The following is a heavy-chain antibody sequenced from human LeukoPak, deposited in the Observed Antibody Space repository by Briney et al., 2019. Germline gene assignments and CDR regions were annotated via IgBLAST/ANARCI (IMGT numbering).Heavy chain of an antibody. Sequence: SETLSLTCTVSGGSISSSSYYWGWIRQPPGKGLEWIGSIYYSGSTYYNPSLKSRVTISVDTSKNQFSLKLSSVTAADTAVYYCARDAVNLHYGDKYYFDYWGQGTLVTVSS. J-gene: IGHJ4*02. D-gene: IGHD4-17*01. CDR3: ARDAVNLHYGDKYYFDY. CDR2: IYYSGST. V-gene: IGHV4-39*07. CDR1: GGSISSSSYY.